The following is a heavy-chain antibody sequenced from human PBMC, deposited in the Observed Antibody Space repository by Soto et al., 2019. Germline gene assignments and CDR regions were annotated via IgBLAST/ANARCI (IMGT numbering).Heavy chain of an antibody. CDR3: ARSVRRGYSYGLDY. J-gene: IGHJ4*02. CDR1: GGSISSGDYY. Sequence: SETLSLTCTVSGGSISSGDYYWSWIRQPPGKGLEWIGYIYYSGSTYYNPSLKSRVTISVDTSKNHFSLKLSSVTAADTAVYYCARSVRRGYSYGLDYWGQGTLVTVSS. D-gene: IGHD5-18*01. V-gene: IGHV4-30-4*01. CDR2: IYYSGST.